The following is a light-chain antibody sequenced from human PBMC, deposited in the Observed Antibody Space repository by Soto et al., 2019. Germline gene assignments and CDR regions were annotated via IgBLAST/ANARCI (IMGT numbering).Light chain of an antibody. CDR1: QSVSSSY. V-gene: IGKV3-20*01. CDR3: HQYHSSPLT. Sequence: EIVLTQSPGTLSLSPGERATLSCRACQSVSSSYLAWYQQKPGQAPRLLIYGASSRATGIPDRFSGSGSGTDFTLTISRLEPEDFAVYYCHQYHSSPLTFGGGTKVEI. CDR2: GAS. J-gene: IGKJ4*01.